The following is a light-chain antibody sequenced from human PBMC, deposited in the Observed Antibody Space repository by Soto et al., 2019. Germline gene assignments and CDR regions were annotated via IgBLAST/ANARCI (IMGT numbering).Light chain of an antibody. J-gene: IGLJ1*01. CDR3: SSYTSNTTRV. V-gene: IGLV2-14*01. CDR1: SSDVGAYSS. Sequence: QSALTQSASVSGSPGQSITISCTGTSSDVGAYSSVSWFQQHPGKAPRLMIYEVRSRPSGVSNRFSGSKSGNTASLTISGLQAEDEADYYCSSYTSNTTRVFGTGTKVTVL. CDR2: EVR.